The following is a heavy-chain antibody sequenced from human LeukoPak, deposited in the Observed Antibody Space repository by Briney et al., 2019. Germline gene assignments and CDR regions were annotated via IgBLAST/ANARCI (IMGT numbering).Heavy chain of an antibody. CDR1: GSTFTSYG. V-gene: IGHV1-18*01. Sequence: ASVKVSCKASGSTFTSYGISWVRQAPGQGLEWVGWISAYNGNTNYAQKLQGRVTMTTGTSTSTAYMELRSLRSDDTAVYYCARGDRIAVAGVLGYFDYWGQGTLVTVSS. J-gene: IGHJ4*02. D-gene: IGHD6-19*01. CDR3: ARGDRIAVAGVLGYFDY. CDR2: ISAYNGNT.